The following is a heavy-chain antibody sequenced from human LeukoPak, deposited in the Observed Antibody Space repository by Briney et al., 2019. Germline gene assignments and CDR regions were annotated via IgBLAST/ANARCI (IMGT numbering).Heavy chain of an antibody. J-gene: IGHJ6*03. Sequence: PSETLSLTCTVSGGSISSYYWSWIRQPAGKGLEWIGRIYTSGSTNYNPSLKSRVTMSVDTSKNQFSLKLSSVTAADTAVYYCARDRVLVPANSPYYYMDVWGKGTTVTVSS. D-gene: IGHD2-2*01. V-gene: IGHV4-4*07. CDR3: ARDRVLVPANSPYYYMDV. CDR2: IYTSGST. CDR1: GGSISSYY.